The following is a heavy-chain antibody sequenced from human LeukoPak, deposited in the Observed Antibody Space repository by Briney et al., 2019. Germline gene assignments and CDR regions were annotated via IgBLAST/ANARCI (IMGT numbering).Heavy chain of an antibody. V-gene: IGHV3-15*01. CDR2: IKSKTDGGTT. D-gene: IGHD1/OR15-1a*01. CDR3: AKDPHRGELEQVY. CDR1: GFTFSNAW. J-gene: IGHJ4*02. Sequence: GGSLRLSCAASGFTFSNAWMSWVRQAPGKGLEWVGRIKSKTDGGTTDYAAPVKGRFTISRDDSKNTLYLQMNSLRAEDTAVYYCAKDPHRGELEQVYWGQGTLVTVSS.